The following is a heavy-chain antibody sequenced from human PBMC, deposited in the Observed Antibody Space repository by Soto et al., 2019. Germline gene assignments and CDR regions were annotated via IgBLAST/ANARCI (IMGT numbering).Heavy chain of an antibody. Sequence: GESLKISCKGSGYSFTTYWIGWVRQMPGKGLEWMGIIYPYDSETRYSPSFQGQVTISADKSISAAYLQWSSLKASDTAMYYCARHLVGATRGNFDYWGQGTLVTVSS. D-gene: IGHD1-26*01. CDR2: IYPYDSET. CDR1: GYSFTTYW. CDR3: ARHLVGATRGNFDY. J-gene: IGHJ4*02. V-gene: IGHV5-51*01.